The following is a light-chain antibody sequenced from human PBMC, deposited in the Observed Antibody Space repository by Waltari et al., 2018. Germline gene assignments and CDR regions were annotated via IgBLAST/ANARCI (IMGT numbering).Light chain of an antibody. CDR1: QSISSW. CDR3: QQYHSYSLT. V-gene: IGKV1-5*03. CDR2: KAS. J-gene: IGKJ4*01. Sequence: DIQMTQSPSTLSASVVDRVTITCRASQSISSWLAWYQQKPGKAPKLQIYKASTLESGVPSRFSGSGSGTEFTLTISSLQPDDFATYYCQQYHSYSLTFGGGTKVEIK.